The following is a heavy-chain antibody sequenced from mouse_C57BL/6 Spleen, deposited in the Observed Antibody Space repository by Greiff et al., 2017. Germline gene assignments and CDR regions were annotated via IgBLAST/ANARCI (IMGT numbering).Heavy chain of an antibody. J-gene: IGHJ4*01. CDR2: IDPSDSYT. CDR1: GYTFTSYW. V-gene: IGHV1-50*01. D-gene: IGHD1-1*01. CDR3: AYYYGSSPYAMDY. Sequence: VQLQQPGAELVKPGASVKLSCKASGYTFTSYWMQWVKQRPGQGLEWIGEIDPSDSYTNHNQKFKGKATLTVDTSSSTAYMQLSSLTSEDSAVYYCAYYYGSSPYAMDYWGQGTSVTVSS.